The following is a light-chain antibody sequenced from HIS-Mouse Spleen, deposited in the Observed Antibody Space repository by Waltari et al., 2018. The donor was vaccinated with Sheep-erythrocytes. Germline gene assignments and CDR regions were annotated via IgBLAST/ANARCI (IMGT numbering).Light chain of an antibody. V-gene: IGKV2-28*01. CDR2: LGS. CDR3: MQALQTPIFT. Sequence: DIVVTQSPLSLPVTPGEPVSISCRSSQSLLHSNGYNYLDWYLQKPGQSPQLLIYLGSNRASGVPDRFSGSGSGTDFTLKISRVEAEDVGVYYCMQALQTPIFTFGPGTKVDIK. CDR1: QSLLHSNGYNY. J-gene: IGKJ3*01.